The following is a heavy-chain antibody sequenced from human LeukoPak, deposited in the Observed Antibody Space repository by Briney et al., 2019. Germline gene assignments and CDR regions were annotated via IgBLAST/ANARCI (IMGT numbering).Heavy chain of an antibody. V-gene: IGHV1-46*01. CDR3: AKGYGWEASYYYYYMDV. Sequence: ASVKVSCKASGYAFTNSYIHWVRQAPGQVLEWMGLINPDGGNTNYAQKLQGRVTMTTDTSTSTAYMELRSLRSDDTAVYYCAKGYGWEASYYYYYMDVWGKGTTVTISS. CDR2: INPDGGNT. J-gene: IGHJ6*03. D-gene: IGHD1-26*01. CDR1: GYAFTNSY.